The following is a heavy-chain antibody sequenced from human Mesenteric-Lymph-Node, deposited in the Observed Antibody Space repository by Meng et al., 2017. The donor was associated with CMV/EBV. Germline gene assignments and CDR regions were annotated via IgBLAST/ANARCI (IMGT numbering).Heavy chain of an antibody. CDR3: AKDRTSLIYASGSFDF. J-gene: IGHJ4*02. D-gene: IGHD3-10*01. CDR2: IKQDGSEK. Sequence: GGSLRLSCAASGFTFSSYWMSWVRQAPGKGLEWVANIKQDGSEKYYVDSVKGRFTISRDNAKNSLYLQMNSLRTEDSALYFCAKDRTSLIYASGSFDFWGQGALVTVSS. V-gene: IGHV3-7*03. CDR1: GFTFSSYW.